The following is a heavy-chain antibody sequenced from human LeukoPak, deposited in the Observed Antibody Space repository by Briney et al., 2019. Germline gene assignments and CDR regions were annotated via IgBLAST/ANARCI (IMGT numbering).Heavy chain of an antibody. CDR1: GFTFSSYG. D-gene: IGHD5-12*01. CDR3: ARDQNIVATHGYFDY. Sequence: TGRSLRLSCAASGFTFSSYGMHWVRQAPGKGLEWVAVIWYDGSNKYYADSVKGRFTISRDNSKNTLYLQMNSLRAEDTAVYYCARDQNIVATHGYFDYWGQGTLVTVSS. CDR2: IWYDGSNK. V-gene: IGHV3-33*01. J-gene: IGHJ4*02.